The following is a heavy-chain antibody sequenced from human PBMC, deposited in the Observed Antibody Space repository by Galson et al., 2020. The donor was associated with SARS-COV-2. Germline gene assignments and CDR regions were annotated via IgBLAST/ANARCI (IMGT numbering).Heavy chain of an antibody. D-gene: IGHD1-26*01. CDR1: GFSLSTSGVG. CDR2: IYWDDDK. Sequence: SGPTLVKPTPTLTLTCPFSGFSLSTSGVGVGWIRQPPGKALEWLALIYWDDDKRYSPSLKSRLTITKDTSKNQVVLTMTNMDPVETATYYWADRCWERRGNWFVPWGQGTLVTGSS. CDR3: ADRCWERRGNWFVP. J-gene: IGHJ5*02. V-gene: IGHV2-5*02.